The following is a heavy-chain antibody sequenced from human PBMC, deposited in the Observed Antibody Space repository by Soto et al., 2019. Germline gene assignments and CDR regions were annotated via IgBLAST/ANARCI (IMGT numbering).Heavy chain of an antibody. D-gene: IGHD2-15*01. V-gene: IGHV1-18*01. J-gene: IGHJ3*02. CDR2: ISAYNGNT. Sequence: QVQLVQSGAEVKNPGASVKVSRKASGYTFTSYGISWVRQAPGQGLEWMGWISAYNGNTNYARKLQGRVTMTTDTSTSTAYMELRSLRSDDTAVYYCARVPIDNYCSGGSCYSVAGAFDIWGQGTMVTVSS. CDR3: ARVPIDNYCSGGSCYSVAGAFDI. CDR1: GYTFTSYG.